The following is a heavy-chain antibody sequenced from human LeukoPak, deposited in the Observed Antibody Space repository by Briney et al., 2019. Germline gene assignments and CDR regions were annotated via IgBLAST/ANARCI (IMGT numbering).Heavy chain of an antibody. Sequence: ASVNVSCKASGYTFTSYYMHWVRQAPGQGLEWMGWISAYNGNTNYAQKLQGRVTMTTDTSTSTAYMELRSLRSDDTAVYYCARGPNFDWLLTYYYMDVWGKGTTVTVSS. CDR3: ARGPNFDWLLTYYYMDV. J-gene: IGHJ6*03. CDR1: GYTFTSYY. CDR2: ISAYNGNT. V-gene: IGHV1-18*04. D-gene: IGHD3-9*01.